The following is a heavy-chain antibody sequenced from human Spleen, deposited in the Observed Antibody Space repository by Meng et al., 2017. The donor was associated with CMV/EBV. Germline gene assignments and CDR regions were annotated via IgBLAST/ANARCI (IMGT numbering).Heavy chain of an antibody. CDR1: GFSFSSYW. Sequence: CVASGFSFSSYWMRWVRQAPGKGLEWVANIKQDGSEKYYVDSVKGRFTSSRDNAKNSLYLQMNSLRAEDTAVYYCAAPGPDWYFDLWGRGTLVTVSS. J-gene: IGHJ2*01. CDR2: IKQDGSEK. V-gene: IGHV3-7*01. CDR3: AAPGPDWYFDL.